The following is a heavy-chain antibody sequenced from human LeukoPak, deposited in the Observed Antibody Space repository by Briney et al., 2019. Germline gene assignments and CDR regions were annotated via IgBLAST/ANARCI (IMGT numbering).Heavy chain of an antibody. Sequence: PSETLSLTCTVSGYSISSGYYWGWIRQPPGKGLEWIGSIYHSGSTYYNPSLKSRVTISVDTSKNQFSLKLSSVTAADTAVYYCAKSYDSSGYSDAFDIWGQGTMVTVSS. CDR2: IYHSGST. CDR3: AKSYDSSGYSDAFDI. V-gene: IGHV4-38-2*02. J-gene: IGHJ3*02. CDR1: GYSISSGYY. D-gene: IGHD3-22*01.